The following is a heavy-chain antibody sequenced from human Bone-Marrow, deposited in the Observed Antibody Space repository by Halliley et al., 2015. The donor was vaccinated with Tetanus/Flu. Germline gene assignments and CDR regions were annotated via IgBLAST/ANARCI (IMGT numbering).Heavy chain of an antibody. CDR1: GGSISGDYS. CDR3: ARGTLLDAFDV. CDR2: IYPTGNS. J-gene: IGHJ3*01. V-gene: IGHV4-30-2*01. Sequence: TLSLTCSVSGGSISGDYSWSWIRQPPGKGLEWIGYIYPTGNSSYNPSLTSRPTISIDRSKNQISLKLTSVTAADTAVYYCARGTLLDAFDVWGPGTRFTVSS.